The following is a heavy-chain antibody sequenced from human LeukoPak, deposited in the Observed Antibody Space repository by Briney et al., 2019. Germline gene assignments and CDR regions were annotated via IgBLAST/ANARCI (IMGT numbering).Heavy chain of an antibody. CDR1: GGSISNYY. Sequence: SETGSLTCTVSGGSISNYYWSWIRQPPGKGLEWIGYIYYSANTNYNPSLKSRVTISVDTSKNQFSLKLSSVTAADTAVYYCASTYYDILTGYYTFDPWGQGTLVTVSS. D-gene: IGHD3-9*01. V-gene: IGHV4-59*08. J-gene: IGHJ5*02. CDR2: IYYSANT. CDR3: ASTYYDILTGYYTFDP.